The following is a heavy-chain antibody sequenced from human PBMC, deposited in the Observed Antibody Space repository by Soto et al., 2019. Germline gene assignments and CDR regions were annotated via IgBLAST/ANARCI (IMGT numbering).Heavy chain of an antibody. J-gene: IGHJ4*02. CDR1: GGTLISYG. CDR2: IIPIFGTA. V-gene: IGHV1-69*13. Sequence: PVKVSCKTSGGTLISYGISWVLQAPGQGLEWMGGIIPIFGTANYAQKFQGRVTITADESTSTAYRELSSLRSEDKAVYYCARFRRRHSNFPYYFDYRGQGTMITISS. CDR3: ARFRRRHSNFPYYFDY. D-gene: IGHD4-4*01.